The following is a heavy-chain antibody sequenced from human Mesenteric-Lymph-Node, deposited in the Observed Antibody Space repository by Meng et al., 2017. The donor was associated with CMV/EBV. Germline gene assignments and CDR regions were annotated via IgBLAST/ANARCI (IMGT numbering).Heavy chain of an antibody. CDR3: ARGYCSSTSCLHYFDY. V-gene: IGHV3-74*01. Sequence: GESLKISCAASGFTFSSYGMHWVRQAPGKGLEWVSRIDTDGTKTAYADSVKGRFIISRDNAKNSVYLQMDSLRAEDTAVYYCARGYCSSTSCLHYFDYWGQGALVTVSS. D-gene: IGHD2-2*01. CDR1: GFTFSSYG. CDR2: IDTDGTKT. J-gene: IGHJ4*02.